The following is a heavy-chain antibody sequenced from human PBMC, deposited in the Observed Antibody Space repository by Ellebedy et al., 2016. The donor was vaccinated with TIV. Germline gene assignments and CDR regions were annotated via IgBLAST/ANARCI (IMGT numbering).Heavy chain of an antibody. CDR3: ARDTNTVTSPGAGRYFDL. Sequence: PGGSLRLSCAASGFTFSSYGMHWVRQAPGKGLEWVAVIWYDGSNKYYADSVKGRFTISRDNSKNTLYLQMNSLRAEDTAVYYCARDTNTVTSPGAGRYFDLWGRGTLVTVSS. CDR1: GFTFSSYG. D-gene: IGHD4-17*01. J-gene: IGHJ2*01. CDR2: IWYDGSNK. V-gene: IGHV3-33*01.